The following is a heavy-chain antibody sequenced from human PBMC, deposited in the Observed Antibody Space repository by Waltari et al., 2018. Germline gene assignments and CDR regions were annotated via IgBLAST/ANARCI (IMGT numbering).Heavy chain of an antibody. J-gene: IGHJ1*01. V-gene: IGHV3-33*01. CDR1: GFTYGSYC. CDR2: IWYDGSNK. Sequence: QVQLVESGGGVVQPGRSLRLSCSASGFTYGSYCMPWVRTAPGKGLEWVAVIWYDGSNKYYADSVKGRFTISRDNSKNTLYLQMNSLRAEDTDVYYCARGLSAAGTKDFQHWGQGTLVTVSS. D-gene: IGHD6-13*01. CDR3: ARGLSAAGTKDFQH.